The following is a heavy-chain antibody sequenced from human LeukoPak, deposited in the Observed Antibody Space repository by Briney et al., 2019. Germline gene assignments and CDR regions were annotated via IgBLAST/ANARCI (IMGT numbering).Heavy chain of an antibody. CDR2: ITPIFGTA. D-gene: IGHD3-22*01. Sequence: ASVKVSCKASGGTFSSYAISWVRQAPGQGLEWMGGITPIFGTANYAQKFQGRVTITADESTSTAYMELSSLRSEDTAVYYCARSTGRRRYYYDSSGYYFYYFDYWGQGTLVTVSS. J-gene: IGHJ4*02. V-gene: IGHV1-69*13. CDR3: ARSTGRRRYYYDSSGYYFYYFDY. CDR1: GGTFSSYA.